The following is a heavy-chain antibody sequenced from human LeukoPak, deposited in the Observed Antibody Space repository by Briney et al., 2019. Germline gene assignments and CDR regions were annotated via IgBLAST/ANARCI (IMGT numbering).Heavy chain of an antibody. CDR2: IKTDGSVT. J-gene: IGHJ4*02. D-gene: IGHD2-21*01. V-gene: IGHV3-74*01. CDR1: GFTFSTYW. CDR3: ARVKGAYCDDY. Sequence: PGGSLRLSCAASGFTFSTYWMHWVRHVPGKGLVWVSCIKTDGSVTRYADSVKGRFTISRDNAKRTLYLQMNSLRAEDTAVYYCARVKGAYCDDYWGQGTLVTVSS.